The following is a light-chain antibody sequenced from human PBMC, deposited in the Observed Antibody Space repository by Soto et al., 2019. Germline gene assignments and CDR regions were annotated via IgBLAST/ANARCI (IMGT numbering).Light chain of an antibody. Sequence: QSVLTQPPSVSGAPGQRVTISCTGSSSNIGAGYPVHWYQQLPGTAPKLLVAGNRPSGVPDRFSVYKSGTSASLAITGLQAEDEADYYCQSYVSSMSRRWVFGGGTKVTV. CDR2: G. CDR1: SSNIGAGYP. V-gene: IGLV1-40*01. CDR3: QSYVSSMSRRWV. J-gene: IGLJ3*02.